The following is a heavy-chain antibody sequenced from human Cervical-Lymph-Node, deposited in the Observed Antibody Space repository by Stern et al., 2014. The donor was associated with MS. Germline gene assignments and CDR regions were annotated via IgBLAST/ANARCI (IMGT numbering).Heavy chain of an antibody. CDR2: IYASGST. Sequence: QVQLQESGPGLVKPSETLSLACTVSGGSISGFYWSWIRQPAGKGLEWIGRIYASGSTDQTPSRKSRVTMSVDTSRNQFSLKLRSVTAADTAVYYCARDLRSDYSSSGFDYWGQGTLVTVSS. D-gene: IGHD6-6*01. CDR1: GGSISGFY. V-gene: IGHV4-4*07. J-gene: IGHJ4*02. CDR3: ARDLRSDYSSSGFDY.